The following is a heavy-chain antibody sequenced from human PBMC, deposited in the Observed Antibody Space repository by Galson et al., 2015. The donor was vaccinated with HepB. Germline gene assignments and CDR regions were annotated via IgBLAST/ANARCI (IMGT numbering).Heavy chain of an antibody. Sequence: ETLSLTCSVSHGSINNYYWSWIRQSPGHRLEWIGYIYYNGDTTYNPSLGYRVGMSVDTSINQVSLWLTSVTAADTAVYYCARHPGRGSVGYAFDLWGQGTLVTVSA. CDR1: HGSINNYY. CDR3: ARHPGRGSVGYAFDL. CDR2: IYYNGDT. J-gene: IGHJ4*02. V-gene: IGHV4-59*08. D-gene: IGHD5-12*01.